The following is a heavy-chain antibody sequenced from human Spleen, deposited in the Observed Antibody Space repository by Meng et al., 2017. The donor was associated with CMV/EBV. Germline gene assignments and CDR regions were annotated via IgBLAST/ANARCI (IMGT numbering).Heavy chain of an antibody. CDR1: GFTVSTNY. V-gene: IGHV3-66*02. CDR2: IYSGGTT. J-gene: IGHJ5*02. CDR3: ASTLYSSRRWFDP. Sequence: GSLKISCAASGFTVSTNYMDWVRQAPGKGLEWVSVIYSGGTTYYADSVKGRFTISRDNSKNTLYLQMNSLTVEDTAVYYCASTLYSSRRWFDPWGQGTLVTVSS. D-gene: IGHD6-13*01.